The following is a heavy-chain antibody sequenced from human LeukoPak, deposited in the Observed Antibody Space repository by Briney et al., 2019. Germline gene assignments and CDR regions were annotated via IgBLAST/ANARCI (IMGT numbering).Heavy chain of an antibody. CDR2: ISYDGSNK. CDR1: GFTFSSSG. V-gene: IGHV3-30*18. Sequence: AGGSPRLSCAASGFTFSSSGMHWVRQAPGKGLEWVAVISYDGSNKYYADSVKGRFTFSRDNSKNTLYLQMNSLRAEDTAVYYCAKEYCSNSVCHSLDYWGQGTLVTVSS. D-gene: IGHD2-8*01. J-gene: IGHJ4*02. CDR3: AKEYCSNSVCHSLDY.